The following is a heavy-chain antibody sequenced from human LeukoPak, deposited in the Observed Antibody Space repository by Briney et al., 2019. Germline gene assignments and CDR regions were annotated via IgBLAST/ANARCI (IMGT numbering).Heavy chain of an antibody. CDR1: GFSFSDYD. CDR3: GRAFPPLRTSSAGDL. V-gene: IGHV3-21*01. Sequence: GGSLRLSCSASGFSFSDYDMNWVRQAPGKGLEWVSAISGRSSHVYYGESVEGRFTISRDNAKNSLYLQLGSLGVEDTAVYYCGRAFPPLRTSSAGDLWGQGTLVTVSS. J-gene: IGHJ1*01. CDR2: ISGRSSHV. D-gene: IGHD3-16*01.